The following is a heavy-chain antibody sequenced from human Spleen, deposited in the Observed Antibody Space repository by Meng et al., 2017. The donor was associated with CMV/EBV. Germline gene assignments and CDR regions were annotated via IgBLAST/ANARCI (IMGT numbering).Heavy chain of an antibody. J-gene: IGHJ4*02. CDR1: GYTFTGYY. CDR2: IIPIFGTA. V-gene: IGHV1-69*13. CDR3: ARVIPVVAARPGVYYFDY. D-gene: IGHD2-15*01. Sequence: QLVQSGADVKKPGASVKVSCKASGYTFTGYYMHWVRQAPGQGLEWMGGIIPIFGTANYAQKFQGRVTITADESTSTAYMELSSLRSEDTAVYYCARVIPVVAARPGVYYFDYWGQGTLVTVSS.